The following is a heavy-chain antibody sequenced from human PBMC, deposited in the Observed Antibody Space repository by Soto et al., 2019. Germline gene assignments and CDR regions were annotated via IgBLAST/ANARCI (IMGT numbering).Heavy chain of an antibody. J-gene: IGHJ6*02. CDR2: IIPIFGTA. CDR3: ARSRTPYYYGMDV. D-gene: IGHD2-2*01. CDR1: GGTFSSYA. Sequence: SVKVSCKASGGTFSSYAISWVRQAPGQGLEWMGGIIPIFGTANYAQKFQGRVTITADTSKNQFSLQLNSVTPEDTAVYYCARSRTPYYYGMDVWGQGTTVTVSS. V-gene: IGHV1-69*06.